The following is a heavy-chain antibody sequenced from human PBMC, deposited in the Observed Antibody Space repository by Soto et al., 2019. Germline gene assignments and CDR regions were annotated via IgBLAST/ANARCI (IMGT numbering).Heavy chain of an antibody. Sequence: GWSLRLSCVASVFTFTSYAMSWVRQAPGKGLEWVSSISGGSATIYYADSVKGRFTIPRDNSKNTLYLQMNSLRAEDTAIYYCAKDFVVISRYFDYWGQGTL. V-gene: IGHV3-23*01. D-gene: IGHD2-21*01. J-gene: IGHJ4*02. CDR1: VFTFTSYA. CDR2: ISGGSATI. CDR3: AKDFVVISRYFDY.